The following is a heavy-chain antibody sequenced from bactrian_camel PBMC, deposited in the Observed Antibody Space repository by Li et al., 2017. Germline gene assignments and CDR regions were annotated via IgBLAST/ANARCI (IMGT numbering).Heavy chain of an antibody. V-gene: IGHV3S53*01. CDR2: IDGDDTT. D-gene: IGHD4*01. Sequence: HVQLVESGGGSVPAGGSLRLSCAAPGYTNSDYCMGWFRQVPGNQREGVAAIDGDDTTDYADSVKGRFTISRGSTKNTYSLQMNNLKPEDTGTYYYASDCAATFVIRAINPIFEHWGQGTQVTVS. J-gene: IGHJ4*01. CDR1: GYTNSDYC. CDR3: ASDCAATFVIRAINPIFEH.